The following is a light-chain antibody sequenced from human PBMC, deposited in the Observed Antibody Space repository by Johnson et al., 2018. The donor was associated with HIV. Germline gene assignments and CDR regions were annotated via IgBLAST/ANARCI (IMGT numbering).Light chain of an antibody. Sequence: QSVLTQSPSVSAAPGQKVTISCSGSSSNIGTNYVSWYQQLPGTAPKVLIYEKNKRPSGIPDRFSASKSVTSATLAITGLQTGDEADYYCGTWDSSLTAHYVFGTGTKVTVL. J-gene: IGLJ1*01. V-gene: IGLV1-51*02. CDR1: SSNIGTNY. CDR2: EKN. CDR3: GTWDSSLTAHYV.